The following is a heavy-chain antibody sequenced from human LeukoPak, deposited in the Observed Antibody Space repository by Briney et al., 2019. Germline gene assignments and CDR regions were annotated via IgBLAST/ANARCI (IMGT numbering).Heavy chain of an antibody. CDR2: IYYSGST. J-gene: IGHJ4*02. D-gene: IGHD1-26*01. CDR1: GGSISSSSYY. Sequence: SETLSLTCTVSGGSISSSSYYWGWLRQPPGKGLEWIGSIYYSGSTYYNPSLKSRVTISVDTSKNQFSLKLSSVTAADTAVYYCARDVGATPGYFDYWGQGTLVTVSS. CDR3: ARDVGATPGYFDY. V-gene: IGHV4-39*07.